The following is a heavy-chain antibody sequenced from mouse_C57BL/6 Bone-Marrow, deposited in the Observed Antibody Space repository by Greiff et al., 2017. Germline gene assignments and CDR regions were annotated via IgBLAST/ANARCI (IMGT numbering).Heavy chain of an antibody. Sequence: EVQGVESGGGLVKPGGSLKLSCAASGFTFSSYAMSWVRQTPEKRLEWVATISDGGSYTYYPDNVKGRFTISRDNAKNNLYLQMSHLPSEDTAMYYCARLDYYAMDYWGQGTSVTVSS. CDR3: ARLDYYAMDY. CDR1: GFTFSSYA. V-gene: IGHV5-4*01. CDR2: ISDGGSYT. J-gene: IGHJ4*01.